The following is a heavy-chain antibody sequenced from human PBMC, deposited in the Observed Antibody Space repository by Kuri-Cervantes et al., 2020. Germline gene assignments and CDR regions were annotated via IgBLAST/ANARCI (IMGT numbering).Heavy chain of an antibody. CDR2: IQYDGSNK. V-gene: IGHV3-30*02. CDR1: GFTFSSYG. D-gene: IGHD1/OR15-1a*01. CDR3: ARDEQCGY. Sequence: SCAASGFTFSSYGMHWVRQAPGKGLEWVAFIQYDGSNKYYADSVKGRFTISRDNSKNTLYLQMNSLRAEDTAVYYCARDEQCGYWGQGTLVTVSS. J-gene: IGHJ4*02.